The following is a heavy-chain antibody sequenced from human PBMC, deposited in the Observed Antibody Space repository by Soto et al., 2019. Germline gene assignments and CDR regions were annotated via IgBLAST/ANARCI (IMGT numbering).Heavy chain of an antibody. CDR1: GYSFTSYW. J-gene: IGHJ6*02. V-gene: IGHV5-51*01. D-gene: IGHD5-18*01. CDR3: ASHGTVDTAMGKGLGYYYGMDV. Sequence: GESLKISCKGSGYSFTSYWIGWVRQMPGKGLEWMGIIYPGDSDTRYSPSFQGQVTISADKSISTAYLQWSSLKASDTAMYYCASHGTVDTAMGKGLGYYYGMDVWGQGTTVTVSS. CDR2: IYPGDSDT.